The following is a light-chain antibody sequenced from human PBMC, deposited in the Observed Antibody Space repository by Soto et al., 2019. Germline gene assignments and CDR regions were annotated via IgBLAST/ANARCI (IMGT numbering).Light chain of an antibody. CDR1: QSVRGY. CDR2: DES. V-gene: IGKV3-11*01. J-gene: IGKJ4*01. Sequence: EIVLTQSPATLSLSPGERATLSCRASQSVRGYLAWYQQKPGQAPRLLIYDESFRVTGLPARFSGSGSGTDFTLTISSLEPEDFAVYYCQQRSDWPLTFGGGTKVEIK. CDR3: QQRSDWPLT.